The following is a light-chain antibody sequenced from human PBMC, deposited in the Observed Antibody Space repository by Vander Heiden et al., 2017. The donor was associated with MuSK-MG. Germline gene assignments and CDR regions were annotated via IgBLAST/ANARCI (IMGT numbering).Light chain of an antibody. Sequence: DIQTTTSTSSVSASVGDRITITCRASQGISNYLAWFQQKPGKAPESLIFGASSLQSVVPSKFSGSGSGTDFTLIISNLQPDDFATYYCQQDDSYPRTFGQGTKVEIK. CDR3: QQDDSYPRT. J-gene: IGKJ1*01. CDR2: GAS. CDR1: QGISNY. V-gene: IGKV1-16*02.